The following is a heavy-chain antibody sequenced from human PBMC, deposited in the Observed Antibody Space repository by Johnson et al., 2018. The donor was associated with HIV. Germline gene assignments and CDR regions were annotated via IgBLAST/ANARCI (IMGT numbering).Heavy chain of an antibody. Sequence: QVQLVESGGGVVQPGRSLRLSCAASGFTFSSYGMHWVRQAPGKGLEWVAFIRYDESNKYYADSVKGRFTISRDNSKNTLFLQMDSLRADDTAVYYCAREGVSGSYYDAFDLWGQGTMVTVSA. D-gene: IGHD1-26*01. V-gene: IGHV3-30*02. J-gene: IGHJ3*01. CDR1: GFTFSSYG. CDR2: IRYDESNK. CDR3: AREGVSGSYYDAFDL.